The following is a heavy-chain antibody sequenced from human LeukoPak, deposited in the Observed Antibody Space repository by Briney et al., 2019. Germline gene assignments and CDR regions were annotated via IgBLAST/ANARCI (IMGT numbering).Heavy chain of an antibody. CDR2: IYYSGNT. D-gene: IGHD3-3*01. CDR1: GGSISSYY. V-gene: IGHV4-59*08. CDR3: ATMKAVRVNDFWSGYPDY. Sequence: PSETLSLTCTVSGGSISSYYWSWIRQPPGKGLEWIGYIYYSGNTNYNPSLKSRLTMSADRSRNQFSLKLNSVTAADTAVYYCATMKAVRVNDFWSGYPDYWGQGTLVTVSS. J-gene: IGHJ4*02.